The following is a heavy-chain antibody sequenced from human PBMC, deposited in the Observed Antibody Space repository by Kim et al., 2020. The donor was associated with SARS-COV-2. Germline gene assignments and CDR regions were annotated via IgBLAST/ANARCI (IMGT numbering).Heavy chain of an antibody. J-gene: IGHJ6*02. CDR3: ARGGLRSESYSYTMDV. CDR1: GDTFTSYD. D-gene: IGHD4-17*01. CDR2: MNPNSGKT. V-gene: IGHV1-8*01. Sequence: ASVKVSCKASGDTFTSYDINWVRQATGQGPEWMGWMNPNSGKTGYAQKFQGRVSMARNTSISTAYMELSSLTSEDTAVYYCARGGLRSESYSYTMDVWGQGTTVTVSS.